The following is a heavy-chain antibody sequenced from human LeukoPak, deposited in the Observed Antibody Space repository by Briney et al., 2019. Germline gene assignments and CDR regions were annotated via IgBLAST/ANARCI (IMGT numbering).Heavy chain of an antibody. J-gene: IGHJ4*02. Sequence: GGSLRLSCAASGFTFSSYAMHWVRQAPGKGLEWVAVISYDGSNKYYADSVKGRFTISRGNSKNTLYLQMNSLRAEDTAVYYCARSLLYDTSVWGQGTLVTVSS. V-gene: IGHV3-30-3*01. CDR1: GFTFSSYA. CDR3: ARSLLYDTSV. CDR2: ISYDGSNK. D-gene: IGHD3-22*01.